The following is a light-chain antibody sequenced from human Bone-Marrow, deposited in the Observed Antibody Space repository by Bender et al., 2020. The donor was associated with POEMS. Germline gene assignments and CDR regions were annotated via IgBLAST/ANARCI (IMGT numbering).Light chain of an antibody. V-gene: IGLV2-11*01. Sequence: QSALTQPRSVSGSLGQSVTMSCTGTSRDVGGYDYVSWYQQHPGKAPKVVLFDVTKRPSGVPDRFSGFKSGNTASLIISGLQADDEADYYCSSYDATTTLFVFGSGTKVSVL. J-gene: IGLJ1*01. CDR3: SSYDATTTLFV. CDR1: SRDVGGYDY. CDR2: DVT.